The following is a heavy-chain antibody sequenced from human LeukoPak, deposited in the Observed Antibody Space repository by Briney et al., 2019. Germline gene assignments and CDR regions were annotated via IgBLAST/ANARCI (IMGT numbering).Heavy chain of an antibody. CDR2: ISSGRSYI. D-gene: IGHD3-16*01. CDR3: AREISGSYAFYYYSYMDV. J-gene: IGHJ6*03. CDR1: GFTFSSYS. Sequence: PGGSLRLSCAASGFTFSSYSMNWVRQAPGKGLEWVSSISSGRSYIYYADSVKGRFTISRDNAKNSLYLQMNSLRAEDTAVYYCAREISGSYAFYYYSYMDVWGKGTTVTISS. V-gene: IGHV3-21*01.